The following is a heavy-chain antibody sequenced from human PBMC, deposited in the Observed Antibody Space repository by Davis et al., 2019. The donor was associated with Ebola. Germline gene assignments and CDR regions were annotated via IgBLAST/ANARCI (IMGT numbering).Heavy chain of an antibody. CDR1: AGSIRSSSYY. J-gene: IGHJ5*02. CDR2: LYYSGST. CDR3: ARGSYGGNSGWFDP. Sequence: SETLSLTCNVSAGSIRSSSYYWGWIRQPPGKGLEWLGYLYYSGSTNYNPSLKSRVTISVDTSKNQFSLKLSSVTAADTAVYYCARGSYGGNSGWFDPWGQGTLVTVSS. D-gene: IGHD4-23*01. V-gene: IGHV4-61*05.